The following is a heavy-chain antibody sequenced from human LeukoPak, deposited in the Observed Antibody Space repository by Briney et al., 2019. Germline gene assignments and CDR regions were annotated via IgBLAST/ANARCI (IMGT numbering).Heavy chain of an antibody. CDR1: GFTFSSYG. D-gene: IGHD1-14*01. CDR2: ISGSGGNT. CDR3: AKPAKTDYADY. J-gene: IGHJ4*02. V-gene: IGHV3-23*01. Sequence: GGSLRLSCAASGFTFSSYGMNWVRQAPGKGLEWVSAISGSGGNTYYADSVKGRFTISRDNSKNSLYLQMNSLRAEDTALYYCAKPAKTDYADYWGQGTLVTVSS.